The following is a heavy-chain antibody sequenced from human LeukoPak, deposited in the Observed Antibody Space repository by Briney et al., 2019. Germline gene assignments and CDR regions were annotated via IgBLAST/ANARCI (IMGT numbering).Heavy chain of an antibody. CDR3: ARLVVADKKRWFDP. D-gene: IGHD2-15*01. CDR2: ISVHNGNT. CDR1: GYTFAHYG. Sequence: ASVKVSCKASGYTFAHYGISWVRQAPGQGLEWMGWISVHNGNTKYAQRIQGRATLTTDTSTSTAYMELRSLRSDDTAVYYCARLVVADKKRWFDPWGQGTLVTVSS. V-gene: IGHV1-18*01. J-gene: IGHJ5*02.